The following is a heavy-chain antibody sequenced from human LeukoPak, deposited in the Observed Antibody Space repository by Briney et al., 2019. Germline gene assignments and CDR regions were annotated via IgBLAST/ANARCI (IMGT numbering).Heavy chain of an antibody. J-gene: IGHJ4*02. CDR1: GFTFSSYE. D-gene: IGHD5-12*01. V-gene: IGHV3-48*03. CDR2: VSSSGRTI. Sequence: HPGGSLRLSCAASGFTFSSYEMNWVRQAPGKGLEWVSYVSSSGRTIYYADSVKGRFTMSRDNAKNSLYLQMNSLRAEDTAIYYCARVAYSGYDFGYWGQGTLVTVSS. CDR3: ARVAYSGYDFGY.